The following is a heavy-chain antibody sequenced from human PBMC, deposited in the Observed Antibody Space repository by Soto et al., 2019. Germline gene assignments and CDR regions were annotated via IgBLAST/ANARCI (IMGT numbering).Heavy chain of an antibody. V-gene: IGHV3-72*01. CDR3: TRGGSSSPYYDPMDV. CDR1: GFILSDHY. J-gene: IGHJ6*02. CDR2: SRDKVNSYTT. D-gene: IGHD6-6*01. Sequence: EVQLVESGGGLVQPGGSLRLACTASGFILSDHYMDWVRQAPGKGLEWIGRSRDKVNSYTTQYAASVKGRFTISRDESKDSLYLLIDNLKTEDTAVYFCTRGGSSSPYYDPMDVWGQGTTVIISS.